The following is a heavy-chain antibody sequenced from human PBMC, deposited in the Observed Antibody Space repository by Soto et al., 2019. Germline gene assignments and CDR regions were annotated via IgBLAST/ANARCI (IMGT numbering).Heavy chain of an antibody. J-gene: IGHJ4*02. CDR2: ISYDGSNK. CDR3: AREIEQLFPD. CDR1: GVTFSSYA. D-gene: IGHD6-6*01. V-gene: IGHV3-30-3*01. Sequence: QVQLVESGGGVVQPGRSLRLSCAASGVTFSSYAMHWVRQAPGKGLEWVAVISYDGSNKNYADSVRGRFTISRDNSKNTLYLQVNSLRVEDTAVYYCAREIEQLFPDWGQGTLVNVYS.